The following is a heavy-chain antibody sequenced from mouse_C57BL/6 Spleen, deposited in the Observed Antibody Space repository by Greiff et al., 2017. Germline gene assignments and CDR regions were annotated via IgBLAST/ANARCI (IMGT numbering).Heavy chain of an antibody. Sequence: QVQLQQSGAELVKPGASVKLSCKASGYTFTSYWMHWVKQRPGQGLEWIGMIHPNSGSTNYNEKFKSKATLTVDKSSSTAYMQLSSLTSEDSAVYYCARERDYDGDWFAYWGQGTLVTVSA. D-gene: IGHD2-4*01. J-gene: IGHJ3*01. V-gene: IGHV1-64*01. CDR3: ARERDYDGDWFAY. CDR2: IHPNSGST. CDR1: GYTFTSYW.